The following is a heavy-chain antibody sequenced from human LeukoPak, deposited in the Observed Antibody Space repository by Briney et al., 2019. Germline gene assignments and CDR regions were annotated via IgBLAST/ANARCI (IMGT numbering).Heavy chain of an antibody. CDR1: GYSFTSYW. J-gene: IGHJ4*02. Sequence: GESLQISCKGSGYSFTSYWIGWVRQMPGKGLEWMGIIYPGDPDTRYSPSFQGQVTISADKSISTAYLQWSSLKASDTAMYYCARPGIGDGSGGKYYFDYWGQGTLVTVSS. D-gene: IGHD3-10*01. CDR3: ARPGIGDGSGGKYYFDY. CDR2: IYPGDPDT. V-gene: IGHV5-51*01.